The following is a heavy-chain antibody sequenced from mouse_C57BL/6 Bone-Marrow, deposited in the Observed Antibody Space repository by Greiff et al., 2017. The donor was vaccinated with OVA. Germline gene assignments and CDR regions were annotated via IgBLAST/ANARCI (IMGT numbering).Heavy chain of an antibody. J-gene: IGHJ4*01. CDR2: IDPEDGET. CDR1: GFNIKDYY. Sequence: VQLQQSGAELVKPGASVKLSCTASGFNIKDYYMPWVKQRTEQGLAWIGRIDPEDGETKYAPKFQGKATITADTSSNTAYLQLSSLTSDDTAVYYCARLYDGHYYAMDYWGQGTSVTVSS. V-gene: IGHV14-2*01. D-gene: IGHD2-3*01. CDR3: ARLYDGHYYAMDY.